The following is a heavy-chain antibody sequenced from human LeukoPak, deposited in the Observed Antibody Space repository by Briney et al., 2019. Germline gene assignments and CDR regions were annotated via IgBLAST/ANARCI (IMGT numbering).Heavy chain of an antibody. CDR1: GFTFSSYS. V-gene: IGHV3-49*04. J-gene: IGHJ4*02. D-gene: IGHD3-22*01. Sequence: GSLRLSGASSGFTFSSYSMNWVRQAPGKGLEWVGFIRSKAYGGTTEYAASVKGRFTISRDDSKSIAYLQMNSLKTEDTAVYYCTRDYDSSGYYYRYWGQGTLVTVSS. CDR3: TRDYDSSGYYYRY. CDR2: IRSKAYGGTT.